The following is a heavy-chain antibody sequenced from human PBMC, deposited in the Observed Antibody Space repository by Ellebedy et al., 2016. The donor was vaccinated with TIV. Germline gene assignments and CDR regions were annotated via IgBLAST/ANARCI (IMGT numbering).Heavy chain of an antibody. Sequence: MPSETLSLTCTASGASVSSYFWSWIRQSPGKGLEWIGYITPSGSTNYNPSLKSRVTMSRAPSTNSLSLHLASVTATDTAIYYCAKRVSGGASFDPWGQGTLVTVSS. V-gene: IGHV4-59*02. D-gene: IGHD3-16*01. J-gene: IGHJ5*02. CDR2: ITPSGST. CDR1: GASVSSYF. CDR3: AKRVSGGASFDP.